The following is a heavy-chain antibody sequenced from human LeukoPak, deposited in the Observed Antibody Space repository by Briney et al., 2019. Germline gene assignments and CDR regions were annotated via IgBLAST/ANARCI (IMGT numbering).Heavy chain of an antibody. CDR3: AKDQWDIVVVPAATLDY. J-gene: IGHJ4*02. Sequence: TGGSLRLSCAASGFTFSSYWMSWVRQAPGKGLEWVATIKQDGSEMYYVDSVKGRFTISRDNSKNTLYLQMNSLRADDTAVYYCAKDQWDIVVVPAATLDYWGQGSLVTVSS. V-gene: IGHV3-7*03. CDR2: IKQDGSEM. D-gene: IGHD2-2*01. CDR1: GFTFSSYW.